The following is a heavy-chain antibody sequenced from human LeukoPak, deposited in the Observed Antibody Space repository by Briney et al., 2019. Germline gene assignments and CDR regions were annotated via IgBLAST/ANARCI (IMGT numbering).Heavy chain of an antibody. J-gene: IGHJ4*02. Sequence: GGSLRLSCAASGXTFSSYAMSWVRQAPGKGLEWVSSIRGRGNYVYYADSVKGRFTISRDNSKNTLYLQMNSLRADDTAVYYCAKGGVYSGYDLSFEYWGQGALVTVSS. CDR2: IRGRGNYV. V-gene: IGHV3-23*01. CDR1: GXTFSSYA. CDR3: AKGGVYSGYDLSFEY. D-gene: IGHD5-12*01.